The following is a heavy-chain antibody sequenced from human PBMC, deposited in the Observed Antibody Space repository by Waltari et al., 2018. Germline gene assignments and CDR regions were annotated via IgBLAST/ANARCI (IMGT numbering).Heavy chain of an antibody. J-gene: IGHJ6*03. Sequence: QVQLVQSGAEVKKPGSSVKVSCKASGGTFSSYAISWVRQAPGQGLEWMGGIIPIFGTANYAQKFQGRVTITTDESTSTAYMELSSLRSEDTAVYYCARGLAYSSSSVYYYYYMDVWGKGTTVTVSS. CDR3: ARGLAYSSSSVYYYYYMDV. CDR1: GGTFSSYA. CDR2: IIPIFGTA. D-gene: IGHD6-6*01. V-gene: IGHV1-69*05.